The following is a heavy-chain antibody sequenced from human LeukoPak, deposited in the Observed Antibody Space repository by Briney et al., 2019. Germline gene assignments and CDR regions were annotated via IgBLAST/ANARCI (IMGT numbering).Heavy chain of an antibody. V-gene: IGHV1-2*02. J-gene: IGHJ4*02. D-gene: IGHD3-22*01. CDR2: INPNSGGT. Sequence: ASVKVSCKASGYTFTGYYMHWVRQAPGQGLEWMGWINPNSGGTNYAQKFQGRVTMTRDTSISTAYMELSRLRSDDTAVYYCAREKIEDYDSSGYPSYWGQGTLVTVS. CDR1: GYTFTGYY. CDR3: AREKIEDYDSSGYPSY.